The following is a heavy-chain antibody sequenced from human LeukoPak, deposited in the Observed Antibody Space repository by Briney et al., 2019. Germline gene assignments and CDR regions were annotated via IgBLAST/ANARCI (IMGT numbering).Heavy chain of an antibody. CDR3: ARVDDRGHYYDSSGPRKLFDY. CDR1: GYTFTGYY. D-gene: IGHD3-22*01. CDR2: INPNSGGT. V-gene: IGHV1-2*02. Sequence: ASVKVSCKASGYTFTGYYMHWVRQAPGQGLEWMGWINPNSGGTNYAQKFQGRVTMTRDTSITTAYMELSRLRSDDTAVYYCARVDDRGHYYDSSGPRKLFDYWGQGTLVTVSS. J-gene: IGHJ4*02.